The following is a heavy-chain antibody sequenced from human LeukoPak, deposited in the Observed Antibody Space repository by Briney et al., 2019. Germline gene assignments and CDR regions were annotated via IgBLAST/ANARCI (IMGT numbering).Heavy chain of an antibody. CDR1: GDSITKYY. Sequence: SETLSLTCTVSGDSITKYYWSWIRQPPGKGLEWIGYIYYSGSTNYNPSLKSRVTISVDTSKNQFSLKLSSVTAADTAVYYCARTGRGSGRRNWFDPWGQGTLVTVSS. J-gene: IGHJ5*02. CDR2: IYYSGST. V-gene: IGHV4-59*01. CDR3: ARTGRGSGRRNWFDP. D-gene: IGHD3-10*01.